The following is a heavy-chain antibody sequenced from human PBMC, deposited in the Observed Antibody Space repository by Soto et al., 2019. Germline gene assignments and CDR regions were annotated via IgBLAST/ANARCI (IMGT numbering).Heavy chain of an antibody. Sequence: QVQLQQWGAGLLKPSETLSLTCAVYGGSFSGYYWSWIRQPPGKGLEWIGEINHSGSTNYNPSLKSRVTISVDTSKNQFSLTLSSVTAADTAVYYCARGWSGWRVWLDYWGQGTLVTVSS. CDR1: GGSFSGYY. CDR2: INHSGST. V-gene: IGHV4-34*01. D-gene: IGHD6-19*01. J-gene: IGHJ4*02. CDR3: ARGWSGWRVWLDY.